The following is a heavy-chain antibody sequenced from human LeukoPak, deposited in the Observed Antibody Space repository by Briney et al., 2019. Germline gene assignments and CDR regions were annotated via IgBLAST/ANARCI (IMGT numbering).Heavy chain of an antibody. J-gene: IGHJ4*02. CDR2: IYYSGST. V-gene: IGHV4-39*01. CDR3: ASLPLLRFLEWSIDY. Sequence: PSQTLSLTCTVSGVSISSGGYYWGWIRQPPGKGLEWIGSIYYSGSTYYNPSLKSRVTISVDTSKNQFSLKLSSVTAADTAVYYCASLPLLRFLEWSIDYWGQGTLVTVSS. CDR1: GVSISSGGYY. D-gene: IGHD3-3*01.